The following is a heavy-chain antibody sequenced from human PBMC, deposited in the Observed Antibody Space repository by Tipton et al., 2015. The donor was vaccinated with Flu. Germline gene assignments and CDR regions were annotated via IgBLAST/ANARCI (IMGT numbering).Heavy chain of an antibody. CDR3: TRSINMIVVAPFDY. CDR2: IRSKAYGGTT. J-gene: IGHJ4*02. D-gene: IGHD3-22*01. CDR1: GFTFGDYA. Sequence: SLRLSCTASGFTFGDYAMSWVRQAPGKGLEWVGFIRSKAYGGTTEYAASVKGRFTISRDDSKSIAYLQMNSLKTEDTAVYYCTRSINMIVVAPFDYWGQGTLVTVSS. V-gene: IGHV3-49*04.